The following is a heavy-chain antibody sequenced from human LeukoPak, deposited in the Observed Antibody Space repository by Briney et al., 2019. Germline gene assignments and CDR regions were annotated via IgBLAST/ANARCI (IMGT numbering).Heavy chain of an antibody. CDR3: TRLDPAMVRGVIKDY. V-gene: IGHV3-73*01. CDR1: GFTFSGSA. Sequence: PGGSLRLSCAASGFTFSGSAMHWVRQASGKGLEWVGRIRSKANSYATAYAASVKGRFTISRDDSKNTAYLQMNSLKTEDTAVYYCTRLDPAMVRGVIKDYWGQGTLVTVSS. J-gene: IGHJ4*02. CDR2: IRSKANSYAT. D-gene: IGHD3-10*01.